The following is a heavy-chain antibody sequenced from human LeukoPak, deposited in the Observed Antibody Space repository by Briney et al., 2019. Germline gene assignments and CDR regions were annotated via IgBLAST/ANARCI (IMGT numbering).Heavy chain of an antibody. D-gene: IGHD7-27*01. J-gene: IGHJ4*02. CDR1: GFTFSTYW. CDR2: IKRDGSEK. CDR3: ATSNWGAWY. Sequence: GGSLRLSCAASGFTFSTYWMSWVRHAPGKGLEWLTNIKRDGSEKYYVDSVKGRFTISRDNAKNSLYLQMNSLRAEDTAVYYCATSNWGAWYRGQGTLVTGSS. V-gene: IGHV3-7*01.